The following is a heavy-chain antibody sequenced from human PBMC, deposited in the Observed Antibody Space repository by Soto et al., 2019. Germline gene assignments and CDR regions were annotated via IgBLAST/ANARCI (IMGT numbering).Heavy chain of an antibody. J-gene: IGHJ4*02. CDR1: GYTFTSYG. CDR3: ATAFGSGSYYNIFDY. V-gene: IGHV1-18*01. D-gene: IGHD3-10*01. Sequence: GASVKVSCKASGYTFTSYGISWVRQAPGQGLEWMGWISAYNGNTNYAQKLQGRVTMTTDTSTSTAYMELSSLRSEDTAVYYCATAFGSGSYYNIFDYWGQGTLVTVSS. CDR2: ISAYNGNT.